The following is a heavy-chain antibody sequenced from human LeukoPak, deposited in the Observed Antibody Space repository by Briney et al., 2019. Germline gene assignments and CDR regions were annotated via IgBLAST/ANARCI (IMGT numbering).Heavy chain of an antibody. CDR1: GGTFSSYA. CDR2: IIPIFGTA. V-gene: IGHV1-69*13. J-gene: IGHJ4*02. CDR3: ATLQEVAVAPVVDY. Sequence: SVKVSCKASGGTFSSYAISWVRQAPGQGLEWMGGIIPIFGTANYAQKFQGRVTITADESTSTAYMELSSLRSEDTAVYYCATLQEVAVAPVVDYWGQGTLATVSS. D-gene: IGHD6-19*01.